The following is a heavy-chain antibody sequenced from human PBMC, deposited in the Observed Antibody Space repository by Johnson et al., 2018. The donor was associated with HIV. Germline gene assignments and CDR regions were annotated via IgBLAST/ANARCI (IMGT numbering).Heavy chain of an antibody. D-gene: IGHD2-15*01. J-gene: IGHJ3*02. V-gene: IGHV3-7*01. CDR1: GFTFSNYW. CDR2: IKQDGSEK. CDR3: ASSAPGLLPNDAFDI. Sequence: MLLVESGGGLVQPGGSLRLSCAASGFTFSNYWMTWVRQAPGNGLAWVANIKQDGSEKYYVDSMKGRFTISRDNAKNSLYLQMNSLRAEDTAVYYCASSAPGLLPNDAFDIWGQGTMVTVSS.